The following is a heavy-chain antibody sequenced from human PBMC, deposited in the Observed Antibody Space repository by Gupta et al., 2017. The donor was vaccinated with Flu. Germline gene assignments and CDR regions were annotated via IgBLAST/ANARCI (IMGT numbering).Heavy chain of an antibody. CDR2: ISSSSFYI. CDR1: EFTFSSYD. V-gene: IGHV3-21*01. J-gene: IGHJ4*02. D-gene: IGHD6-13*01. CDR3: VRDRSTTWHRGNYFDS. Sequence: EVQLVESGGGLVKSGGSLRLYCKVSEFTFSSYDMNWVRQAPGKGLEWVSSISSSSFYIYYADSVKGRFTISRDNAHNSVFLQMDSLRVEDTAVYYCVRDRSTTWHRGNYFDSWGQGTLVTVSS.